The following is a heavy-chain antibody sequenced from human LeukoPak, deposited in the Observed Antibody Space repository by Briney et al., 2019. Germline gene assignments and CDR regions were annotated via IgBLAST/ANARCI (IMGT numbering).Heavy chain of an antibody. D-gene: IGHD4-17*01. CDR3: ARYGDYSDAFDI. J-gene: IGHJ3*02. CDR1: GGSISSSSYY. CDR2: IYYSGST. Sequence: TPSETLSLTCTVSGGSISSSSYYWGWIRQPPGKGLEWIGSIYYSGSTYYNPSLKSRVTISVDTSKNQFSLKLSSVTAADTAVYYCARYGDYSDAFDIWGQGTMVTVSS. V-gene: IGHV4-39*01.